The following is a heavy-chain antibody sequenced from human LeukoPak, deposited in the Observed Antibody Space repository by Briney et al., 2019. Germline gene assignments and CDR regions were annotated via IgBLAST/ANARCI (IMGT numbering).Heavy chain of an antibody. CDR3: ARGTAAAAWFDP. J-gene: IGHJ5*02. CDR1: GSTFSSYS. V-gene: IGHV3-21*01. D-gene: IGHD6-13*01. Sequence: NPGGSLRLSCAGSGSTFSSYSMNWVRQAPGKGLEWVSSISSSSNYIYYADSVKGRFTISRDNAKNSLSLQMNSLRAEDTAVYYCARGTAAAAWFDPWGQGTLVTVSS. CDR2: ISSSSNYI.